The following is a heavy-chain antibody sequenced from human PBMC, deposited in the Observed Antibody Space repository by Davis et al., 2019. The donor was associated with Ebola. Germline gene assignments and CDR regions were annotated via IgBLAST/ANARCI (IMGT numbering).Heavy chain of an antibody. D-gene: IGHD6-19*01. CDR1: GYTFTNYG. Sequence: ASVKVSCKASGYTFTNYGITWVRQAPGQGLEWMGWINPHNGNTNYAQNVQGRVIMTSDTATTTAYLDLSSLRSDDTAVFYCARATFGYNSGWYADYWGQGTLVTVSS. CDR3: ARATFGYNSGWYADY. CDR2: INPHNGNT. V-gene: IGHV1-18*04. J-gene: IGHJ4*02.